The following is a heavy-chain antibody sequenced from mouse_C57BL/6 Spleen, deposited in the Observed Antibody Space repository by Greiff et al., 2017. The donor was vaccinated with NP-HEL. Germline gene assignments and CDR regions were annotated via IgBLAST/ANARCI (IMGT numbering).Heavy chain of an antibody. CDR2: INPSTGGT. V-gene: IGHV1-42*01. CDR1: GYSFTGYY. Sequence: VQLKESGPELVKPGASVKISCKASGYSFTGYYMNWVKQSPEKSLEWIGEINPSTGGTTYNQKFKAKATLTVDKSSSTAYMQLKSLTSEDSAVYYCARLDGDWYFDVWGTGTTVTVSS. CDR3: ARLDGDWYFDV. J-gene: IGHJ1*03.